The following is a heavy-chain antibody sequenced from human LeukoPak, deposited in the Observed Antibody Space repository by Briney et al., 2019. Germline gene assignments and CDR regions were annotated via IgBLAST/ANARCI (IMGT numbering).Heavy chain of an antibody. CDR1: GFTFSSYT. Sequence: PGGSLRLSCAASGFTFSSYTMNWVRQAPGKGLEWVGFIRSKAYGGTTEYAASVKGRFTISRDDSKSIAYLQMNSLKTEDTAVYYCTGEGSGWLPNDYWGQGTLVTVSS. CDR3: TGEGSGWLPNDY. D-gene: IGHD6-19*01. CDR2: IRSKAYGGTT. J-gene: IGHJ4*02. V-gene: IGHV3-49*04.